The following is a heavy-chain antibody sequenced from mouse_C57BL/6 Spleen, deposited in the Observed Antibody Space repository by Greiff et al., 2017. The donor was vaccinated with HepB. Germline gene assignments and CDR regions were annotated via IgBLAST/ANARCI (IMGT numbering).Heavy chain of an antibody. Sequence: VKVVESGPELVKPGASVKISCKASGYSFTSYYIHWVKQRPGQGLEWIGWIYPGSGNTKYNEKFKGKATLTADTSSSTAYMQLSSLTSEDSAVYYCARSTTVVALDYWGQGTTLTVSS. V-gene: IGHV1-66*01. CDR1: GYSFTSYY. D-gene: IGHD1-1*01. CDR2: IYPGSGNT. CDR3: ARSTTVVALDY. J-gene: IGHJ2*01.